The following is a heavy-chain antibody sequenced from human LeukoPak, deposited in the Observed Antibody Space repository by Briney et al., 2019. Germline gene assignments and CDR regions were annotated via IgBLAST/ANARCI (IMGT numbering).Heavy chain of an antibody. D-gene: IGHD2-2*01. V-gene: IGHV1-18*01. CDR1: GYTFTSYG. CDR3: ARDKGDCSSTSCCPTSWFDP. Sequence: ASVKVSCKASGYTFTSYGISWVRQAPGQGLEWMGWISAYNGNTNYAQKLQGRVTMTTDTSTSTAYMELRSLRSDDTAVYYCARDKGDCSSTSCCPTSWFDPWGQGTLVTVSS. J-gene: IGHJ5*02. CDR2: ISAYNGNT.